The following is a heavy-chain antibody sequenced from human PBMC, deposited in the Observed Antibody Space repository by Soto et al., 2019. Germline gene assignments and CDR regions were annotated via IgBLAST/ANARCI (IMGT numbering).Heavy chain of an antibody. D-gene: IGHD3-10*01. Sequence: PSETLSLTCAVYGGSFSGYYWSWIRQPPGKGLEWIGEVNHSGSTNYNPSLKSRVTISVDTSKNQFSLKLSSVTAADTAVYYCARGYGSNFDYWGQGTLVTVSS. CDR1: GGSFSGYY. V-gene: IGHV4-34*01. J-gene: IGHJ4*02. CDR2: VNHSGST. CDR3: ARGYGSNFDY.